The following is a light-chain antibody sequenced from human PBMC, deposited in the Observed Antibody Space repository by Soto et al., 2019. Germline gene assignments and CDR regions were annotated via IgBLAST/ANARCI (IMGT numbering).Light chain of an antibody. CDR1: QSVSSN. Sequence: EIVMTQSPATLSVSPGERATLSCRASQSVSSNLAWYQHRPGQAPRLLIYATSTRATGFPARFSASGSGTEFTLTISSLQSADFAVYYCQQYNNWPRTFGQGTKVEIK. CDR3: QQYNNWPRT. V-gene: IGKV3-15*01. J-gene: IGKJ1*01. CDR2: ATS.